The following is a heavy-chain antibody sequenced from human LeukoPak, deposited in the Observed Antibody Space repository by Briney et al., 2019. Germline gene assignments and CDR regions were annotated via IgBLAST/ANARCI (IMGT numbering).Heavy chain of an antibody. CDR2: IKSKTDGGTT. CDR1: GFTFSNAW. J-gene: IGHJ4*02. CDR3: TTEYDFWSGYQD. Sequence: GGSLRLSCAASGFTFSNAWMSWVRQAPGKGLEWVGRIKSKTDGGTTDYAAPVKGRFTISRDDLKNTLYLQINSLKTEDTAVYYCTTEYDFWSGYQDWGQGTLVTVSS. D-gene: IGHD3-3*01. V-gene: IGHV3-15*01.